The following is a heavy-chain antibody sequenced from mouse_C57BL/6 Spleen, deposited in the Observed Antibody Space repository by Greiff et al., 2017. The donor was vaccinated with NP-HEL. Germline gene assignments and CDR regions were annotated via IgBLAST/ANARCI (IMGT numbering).Heavy chain of an antibody. V-gene: IGHV1-55*01. CDR2: IYPGSGST. CDR3: AIADWDENYYAMDY. Sequence: QVQLQQPGAELVKPGASVKMSCKASGYTFTSYWITWVKQRPGQGLEWIGDIYPGSGSTNYNEQFKSKATLTVDTSSSTAYMQLSSLTSEDSSVYCCAIADWDENYYAMDYWGQGTSGTVSS. J-gene: IGHJ4*01. CDR1: GYTFTSYW. D-gene: IGHD4-1*01.